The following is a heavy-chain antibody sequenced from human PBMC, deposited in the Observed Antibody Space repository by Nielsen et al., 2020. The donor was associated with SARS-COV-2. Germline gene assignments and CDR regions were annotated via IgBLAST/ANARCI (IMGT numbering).Heavy chain of an antibody. CDR1: GYTFTGYY. J-gene: IGHJ5*02. D-gene: IGHD5-18*01. CDR2: INPNNGGT. Sequence: ASVKVSCKASGYTFTGYYMHRVRQAPGQGLEWMGRINPNNGGTNYAQKFQGRVTMTRDNSISTAYMKLSILRSDDTAVYYYTRVDTAHWFDTWGQGTLVTVSS. CDR3: TRVDTAHWFDT. V-gene: IGHV1-2*06.